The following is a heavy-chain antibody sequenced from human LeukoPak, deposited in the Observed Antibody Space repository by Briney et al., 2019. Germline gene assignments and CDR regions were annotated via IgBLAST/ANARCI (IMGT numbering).Heavy chain of an antibody. CDR1: GYTFTTYD. CDR2: MNPYSGNT. Sequence: ASVKVSCKASGYTFTTYDISWVRQAPGQGLEWMGWMNPYSGNTGYAQKFQGRVTMTGNTSISTAYMELSSLRSEDTAVYYCARGHIPVVIRSLDWSGHYYMDVWGKGTTVTVSS. V-gene: IGHV1-8*01. D-gene: IGHD3-9*01. CDR3: ARGHIPVVIRSLDWSGHYYMDV. J-gene: IGHJ6*03.